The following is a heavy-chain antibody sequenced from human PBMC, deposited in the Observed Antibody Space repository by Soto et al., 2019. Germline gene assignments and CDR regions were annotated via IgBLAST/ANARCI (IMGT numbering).Heavy chain of an antibody. CDR3: ARGGGNTYYYYGMDV. CDR1: GGTFSSYA. D-gene: IGHD2-15*01. V-gene: IGHV1-69*06. CDR2: IIPIFGTA. Sequence: GASVKVSCKASGGTFSSYAISWVRQAPGQGLEWMGGIIPIFGTANYAQKFQGRVTITADKSTSTAYMGLSSLRSEDTAVYYCARGGGNTYYYYGMDVWGQGTTVTVSS. J-gene: IGHJ6*02.